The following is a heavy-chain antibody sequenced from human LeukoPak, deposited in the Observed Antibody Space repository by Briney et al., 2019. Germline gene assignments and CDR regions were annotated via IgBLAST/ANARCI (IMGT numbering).Heavy chain of an antibody. V-gene: IGHV1-46*01. CDR3: ARERSCSSTSCFDAFDI. CDR2: INPSGGST. CDR1: GYTFTSYY. Sequence: ASVKVSCKASGYTFTSYYMHWVRQAPGQGLEWMGIINPSGGSTSYAQKFQGRVTMTRDTSTSTVYMELSSLRSEDTAVYYCARERSCSSTSCFDAFDIWGQGTMVPGSS. D-gene: IGHD2-2*01. J-gene: IGHJ3*02.